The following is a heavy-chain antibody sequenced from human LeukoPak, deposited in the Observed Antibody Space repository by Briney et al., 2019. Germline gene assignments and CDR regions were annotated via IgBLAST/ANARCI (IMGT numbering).Heavy chain of an antibody. V-gene: IGHV1-24*01. CDR3: ATTLLVVPAAPYYYYGMDV. J-gene: IGHJ6*02. D-gene: IGHD2-2*01. Sequence: ASVKVSCTVSGYTLTELSMHWVRQAPGKGLEWMGGFDPEDGETIYAQKFQGRVTMTEDTSTDTAYMELSSLRSEDTAVYYCATTLLVVPAAPYYYYGMDVWGQGTTVTVSS. CDR1: GYTLTELS. CDR2: FDPEDGET.